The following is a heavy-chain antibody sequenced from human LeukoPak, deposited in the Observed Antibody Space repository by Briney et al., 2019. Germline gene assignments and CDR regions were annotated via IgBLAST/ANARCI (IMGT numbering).Heavy chain of an antibody. CDR1: GYTFTSYY. J-gene: IGHJ5*02. V-gene: IGHV1-46*01. CDR2: INPSGGST. D-gene: IGHD6-19*01. Sequence: ASVKVSCKASGYTFTSYYIYWVRQAPGQGLEWMGVINPSGGSTNYAQKFQGKVPMTRDTSTSTVYMELSSLRSEDTAVYYCARRIAVAGTLWFDPWGQGTLVTVSS. CDR3: ARRIAVAGTLWFDP.